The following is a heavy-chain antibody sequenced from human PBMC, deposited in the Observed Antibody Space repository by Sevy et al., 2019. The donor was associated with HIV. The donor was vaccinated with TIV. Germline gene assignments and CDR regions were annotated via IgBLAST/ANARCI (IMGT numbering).Heavy chain of an antibody. V-gene: IGHV3-23*01. CDR3: EKDIVAVVGDAFDI. Sequence: GGSLRLSCAASGFSFISYAMNWVRQAPGKGLEWVSAISGSDGATYYADSVKGRFSISRDNSKNTLYLQMDSLRAEDTDVYYCEKDIVAVVGDAFDICGQGTMVTVSS. CDR2: ISGSDGAT. J-gene: IGHJ3*02. CDR1: GFSFISYA. D-gene: IGHD2-15*01.